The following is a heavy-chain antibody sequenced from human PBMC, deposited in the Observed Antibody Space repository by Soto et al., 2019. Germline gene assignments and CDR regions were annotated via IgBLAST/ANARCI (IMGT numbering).Heavy chain of an antibody. Sequence: QFQLGQSGAEVKKPGASVKVSSKASGYTLTSYVISWERQAPGQGIEWMGWISAYNGNTNYAQKLQGRVTMTTDTSTSTAFMELRSLRSDDTAVYYCARLGTAIFNAFDIWGQGTMVTVSS. V-gene: IGHV1-18*01. D-gene: IGHD3-9*01. CDR3: ARLGTAIFNAFDI. CDR2: ISAYNGNT. CDR1: GYTLTSYV. J-gene: IGHJ3*02.